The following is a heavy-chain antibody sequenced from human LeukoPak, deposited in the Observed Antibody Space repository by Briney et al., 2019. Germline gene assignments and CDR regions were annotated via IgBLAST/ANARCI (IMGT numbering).Heavy chain of an antibody. Sequence: GASVTVSCKSSGFTFTDYYIHWVRQAPGQGLEWMGYIGPHSSATSSPQEFQGRVTMTRDTSMSTAYMELIRLTSDDTAVYYCAREGNGLLSKDFDYWGQGTLVTVSS. J-gene: IGHJ4*02. V-gene: IGHV1-2*02. CDR1: GFTFTDYY. D-gene: IGHD2/OR15-2a*01. CDR3: AREGNGLLSKDFDY. CDR2: IGPHSSAT.